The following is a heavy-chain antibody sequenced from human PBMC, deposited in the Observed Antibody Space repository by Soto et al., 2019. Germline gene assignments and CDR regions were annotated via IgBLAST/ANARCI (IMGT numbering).Heavy chain of an antibody. D-gene: IGHD3-3*01. CDR3: ASGVVYYYHYGMDV. V-gene: IGHV1-69*13. CDR1: GGTFSSYA. J-gene: IGHJ6*02. CDR2: IIPIFGTA. Sequence: GASVKVSCKASGGTFSSYAISWVRQAPGQGLEWMGGIIPIFGTANYAQKFQGRVTITADESTSTAYMELSSLRSEDTAVYYCASGVVYYYHYGMDVWGQGTTVTVSS.